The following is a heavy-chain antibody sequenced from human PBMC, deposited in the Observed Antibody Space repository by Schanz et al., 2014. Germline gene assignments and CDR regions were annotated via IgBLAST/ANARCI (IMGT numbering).Heavy chain of an antibody. J-gene: IGHJ2*01. Sequence: QVQLQESGPGLVKPSQTLSLTCTVSGGSIRSGTYYWSWIRQPAGKALEWVGRVFPNGLTNYNPSLKSRVTISRDTSKNQFSLTRTSRTAADTAVYYCARDTTWRLDLWGRGTLVTVSS. CDR1: GGSIRSGTYY. D-gene: IGHD1-1*01. CDR2: VFPNGLT. CDR3: ARDTTWRLDL. V-gene: IGHV4-61*02.